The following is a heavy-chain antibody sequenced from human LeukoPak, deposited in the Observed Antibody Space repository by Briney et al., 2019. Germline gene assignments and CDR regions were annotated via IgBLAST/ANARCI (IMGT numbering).Heavy chain of an antibody. V-gene: IGHV4-61*01. CDR2: IQNSATT. CDR1: GGSVNSGSYF. D-gene: IGHD4-11*01. CDR3: ATDYSNFYGMDV. Sequence: SETLSLTCTASGGSVNSGSYFWSWFRQPPGKRLEWIGYIQNSATTNYNPSFESRVAIFVDSSKDQFSLRVTSVTAADTAVYYCATDYSNFYGMDVWGQGTTVTVSS. J-gene: IGHJ6*02.